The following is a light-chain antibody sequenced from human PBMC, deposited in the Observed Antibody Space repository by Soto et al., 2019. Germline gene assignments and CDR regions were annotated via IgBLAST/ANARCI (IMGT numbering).Light chain of an antibody. V-gene: IGLV2-8*01. CDR2: DVT. CDR3: NSYAGSDNYVL. Sequence: QSVLTQPPSASGSPGQSVTLSCTGTSSDVGGYNYVSWYQQHPGKAPKLIIYDVTKRPSGVPDRFSGSKSGNTASLTVSGLQAEDEADYFCNSYAGSDNYVLFGGGTKLTVL. CDR1: SSDVGGYNY. J-gene: IGLJ3*02.